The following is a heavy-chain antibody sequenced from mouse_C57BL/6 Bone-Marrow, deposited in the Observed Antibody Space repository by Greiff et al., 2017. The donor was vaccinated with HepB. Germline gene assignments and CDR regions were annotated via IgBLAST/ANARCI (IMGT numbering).Heavy chain of an antibody. CDR1: GYTFTSYG. CDR3: ARGSYYRNPRY. Sequence: QVHVKQSGAELARPGASVKLSCKASGYTFTSYGISWVKQRTGQGLEWIGEIYPRSGNTYYNEKFKGKATLTADKSSSTADMELRSLTSEDSAVYYCARGSYYRNPRYWGQGTTLTVSS. D-gene: IGHD2-5*01. V-gene: IGHV1-81*01. J-gene: IGHJ2*01. CDR2: IYPRSGNT.